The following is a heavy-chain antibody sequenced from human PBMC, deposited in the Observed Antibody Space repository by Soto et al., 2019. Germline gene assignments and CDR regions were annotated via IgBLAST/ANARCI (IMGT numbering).Heavy chain of an antibody. J-gene: IGHJ4*02. CDR3: AKDLSSSWYPQY. CDR1: GFTFSSYA. D-gene: IGHD6-13*01. Sequence: EVQLLESGGGLVQPGGSLRLSCAASGFTFSSYAMTWVRRAPGKGLEWVSAISGSGNTTYYADSVKGRFTIYRDSSKNTLYLQMNSLRAEDTAVYFCAKDLSSSWYPQYWGQGTLVTVSS. V-gene: IGHV3-23*01. CDR2: ISGSGNTT.